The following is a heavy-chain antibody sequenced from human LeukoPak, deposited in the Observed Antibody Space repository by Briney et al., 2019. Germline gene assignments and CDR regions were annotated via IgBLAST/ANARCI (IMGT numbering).Heavy chain of an antibody. Sequence: PGGSLRLSCAASGFTFSSYWMSWVRQAPGKGLEWVSAISGSGGSTYYADSVKGRFTISRDNSKNTLYLQMNRLRAEDTAVYYCAKDKTLSDSSSWSRVENDYWGQGTLVTVSS. J-gene: IGHJ4*02. CDR1: GFTFSSYW. CDR2: ISGSGGST. V-gene: IGHV3-23*01. D-gene: IGHD6-13*01. CDR3: AKDKTLSDSSSWSRVENDY.